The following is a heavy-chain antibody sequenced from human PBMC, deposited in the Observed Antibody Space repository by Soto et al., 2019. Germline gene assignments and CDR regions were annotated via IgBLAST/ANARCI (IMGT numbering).Heavy chain of an antibody. CDR3: ARGQYYDILTGYSQSDYYYYMDV. CDR2: ISSSSSYI. Sequence: GGSLRLSCAASGFTFSSYSMNWVRQAPGKGLEWVSSISSSSSYIYYADSVKGLFTISRDNAKNSLYLQMNSLRAEDTAVYYCARGQYYDILTGYSQSDYYYYMDVWGKGTTVTVSS. J-gene: IGHJ6*03. V-gene: IGHV3-21*01. CDR1: GFTFSSYS. D-gene: IGHD3-9*01.